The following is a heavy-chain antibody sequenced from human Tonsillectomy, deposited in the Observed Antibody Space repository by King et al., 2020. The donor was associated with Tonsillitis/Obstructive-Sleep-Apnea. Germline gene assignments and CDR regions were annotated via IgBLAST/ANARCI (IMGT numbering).Heavy chain of an antibody. D-gene: IGHD2-2*01. CDR2: IWYDGSNK. Sequence: VQLVESGGGVFQPGRSLRLSCAASGFTFSSYGLHWVRQAPGKGLEWGAVIWYDGSNKYYADSVKGRFTISRDNSKNTLYLQMNSLRAEDTAVYYCARVWGLGYCSSTSCYDWFDPWGQGTLVTVSS. CDR3: ARVWGLGYCSSTSCYDWFDP. J-gene: IGHJ5*02. V-gene: IGHV3-33*01. CDR1: GFTFSSYG.